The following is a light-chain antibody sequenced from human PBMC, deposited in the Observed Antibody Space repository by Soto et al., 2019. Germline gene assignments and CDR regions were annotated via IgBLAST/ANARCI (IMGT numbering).Light chain of an antibody. Sequence: QAVLTQSPSASASLGASVKLTCTLSSGHSSYAIAWHQQQPEKGPRYLMKLNSDGSHYKGGGIPDRFSGSSSGAERYLTISNLQSEDEADYYCQTWGTGIQVFGTGTKLTVL. CDR3: QTWGTGIQV. J-gene: IGLJ1*01. CDR2: LNSDGSH. CDR1: SGHSSYA. V-gene: IGLV4-69*01.